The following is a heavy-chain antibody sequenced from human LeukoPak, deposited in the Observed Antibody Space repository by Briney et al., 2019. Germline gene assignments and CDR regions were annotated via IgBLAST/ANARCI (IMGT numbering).Heavy chain of an antibody. CDR1: GFTFSSYS. J-gene: IGHJ3*02. Sequence: GGSLRLSCAASGFTFSSYSMNWVRQAPGKGLEWVSSISSSSYIYYADSVKGRFTISRDNAKNSLYLQMNSLRAEDTAVYYCARDGYDILTSRNYDAFDIWGQGTMVTVSS. CDR2: ISSSSYI. D-gene: IGHD3-9*01. CDR3: ARDGYDILTSRNYDAFDI. V-gene: IGHV3-21*01.